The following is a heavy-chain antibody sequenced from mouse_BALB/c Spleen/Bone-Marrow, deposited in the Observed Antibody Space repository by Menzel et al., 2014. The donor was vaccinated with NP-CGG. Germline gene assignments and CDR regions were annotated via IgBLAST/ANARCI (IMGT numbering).Heavy chain of an antibody. J-gene: IGHJ2*01. CDR3: ARGSHFDY. Sequence: EVQLQQSGPGLVKPSQSLSLTCTVTGYSITSDYAWNWIRQFPGNKLEWMGYINYSGSTSYNPSLKSRISITRDTSKNQFFLQLNSGTTEDTATYYCARGSHFDYWGQGTTLTVSS. CDR1: GYSITSDYA. CDR2: INYSGST. V-gene: IGHV3-2*02.